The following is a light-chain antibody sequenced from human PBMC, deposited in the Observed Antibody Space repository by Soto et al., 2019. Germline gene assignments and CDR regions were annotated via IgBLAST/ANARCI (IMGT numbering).Light chain of an antibody. CDR2: GAS. Sequence: IVMTQSPATLSVSPGGRATLSCRASQSISGALAWHQQKPGQAPRLLIYGASKRATSFPARFSGSGSGTDFTLTISSLQSEDVAVYYCQQFDNWPWTFGQGTKVDIK. CDR1: QSISGA. CDR3: QQFDNWPWT. V-gene: IGKV3-15*01. J-gene: IGKJ1*01.